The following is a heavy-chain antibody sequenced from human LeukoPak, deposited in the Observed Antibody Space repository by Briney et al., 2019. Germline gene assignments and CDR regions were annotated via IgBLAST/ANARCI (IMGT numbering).Heavy chain of an antibody. CDR2: TNPNSGGT. Sequence: RASVKVSFKASGYTFTGYYMHWVRQAPGQGLEWMGWTNPNSGGTNYAQRFQGRVTMTRDTSMSTACMELSRLRSDDSAVYYCARYFYDSSGSSSDAFDIWGQGTMVTVSS. D-gene: IGHD3-22*01. CDR1: GYTFTGYY. V-gene: IGHV1-2*02. J-gene: IGHJ3*02. CDR3: ARYFYDSSGSSSDAFDI.